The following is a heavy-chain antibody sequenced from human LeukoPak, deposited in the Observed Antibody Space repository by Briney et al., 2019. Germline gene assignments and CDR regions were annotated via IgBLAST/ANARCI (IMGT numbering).Heavy chain of an antibody. CDR3: ARADGTNSGTNAFDV. J-gene: IGHJ3*01. CDR2: ISTYTGRA. D-gene: IGHD4-23*01. V-gene: IGHV1-18*01. CDR1: GYKFNVYD. Sequence: ASVKVSCKTSGYKFNVYDILWVRHAPGQGLDYVGWISTYTGRANYAQKFQGRVPIITDTSTSTAYLELTNLTSSDTGLYYCARADGTNSGTNAFDVWGLGTMVTVAS.